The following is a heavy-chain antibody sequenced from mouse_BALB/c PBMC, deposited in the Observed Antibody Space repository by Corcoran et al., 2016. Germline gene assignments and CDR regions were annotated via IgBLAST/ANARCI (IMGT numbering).Heavy chain of an antibody. CDR3: ARGVVADY. J-gene: IGHJ2*01. D-gene: IGHD1-1*01. V-gene: IGHV3-6*02. Sequence: DLQLQESGPGLVKPSQSLSLTCSVTAYSITSGYYWNWIRQFPGNKLERMGYISYDGSNNYNPSLKNLISITRDTSKNQFFLKLNSVTTEDTATYYCARGVVADYWGQGTTLTVSS. CDR1: AYSITSGYY. CDR2: ISYDGSN.